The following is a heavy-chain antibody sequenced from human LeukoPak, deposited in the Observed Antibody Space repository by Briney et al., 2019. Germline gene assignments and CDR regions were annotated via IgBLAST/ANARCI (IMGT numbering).Heavy chain of an antibody. Sequence: ASVKVSCKALGYTFTSYGITWGRQAPGQGLKWRGGITAYNGNTNYAQKLQGRVTMTTDTSTSTAYMELRSLRSDDTAVYYCARVSYDFWSGYSYFDYWGQGALVTVSS. CDR3: ARVSYDFWSGYSYFDY. J-gene: IGHJ4*02. V-gene: IGHV1-18*01. CDR2: ITAYNGNT. CDR1: GYTFTSYG. D-gene: IGHD3-3*01.